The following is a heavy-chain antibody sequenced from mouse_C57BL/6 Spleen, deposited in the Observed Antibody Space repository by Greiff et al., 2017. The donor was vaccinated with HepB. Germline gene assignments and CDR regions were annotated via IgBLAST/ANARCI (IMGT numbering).Heavy chain of an antibody. CDR1: GYAFSSSW. J-gene: IGHJ2*01. V-gene: IGHV1-82*01. D-gene: IGHD4-1*01. CDR3: ARGDWDFDY. CDR2: IYPGDGDT. Sequence: VQLQQPGPELVKPGASVKISCKASGYAFSSSWMNWVKQRPGKGLEWIGRIYPGDGDTNYNGKFKGKATLTADKSSSTAYMQLSSLTSEDSAVYFCARGDWDFDYWGQGTTLTVSS.